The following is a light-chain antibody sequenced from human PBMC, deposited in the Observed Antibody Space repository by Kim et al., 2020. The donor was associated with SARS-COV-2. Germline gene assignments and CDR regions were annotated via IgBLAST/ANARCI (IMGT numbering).Light chain of an antibody. CDR3: QQYGSSQWT. Sequence: EIVLTQSPDTLSLSPGQRATLSCRASQSVTKSYLAWYQQKPGQTPRLLIYDASRRATGIPDRFSGSGSGTDFTLTISRLEPEDFAVYYCQQYGSSQWTFGQGTKVDIK. J-gene: IGKJ1*01. CDR2: DAS. CDR1: QSVTKSY. V-gene: IGKV3-20*01.